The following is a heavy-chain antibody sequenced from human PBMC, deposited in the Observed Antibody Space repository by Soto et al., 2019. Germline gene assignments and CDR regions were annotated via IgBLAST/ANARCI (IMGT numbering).Heavy chain of an antibody. CDR2: IYYSGST. Sequence: PSEALSLTCTVSGCSINRRKYYWGWIRQPPGKGLEWIGSIYYSGSTYYNPSLKSRVTISVDTSKNQFSLKLSSVTAADTAVYYCATQEVGGSYVYTFDPWGQGTLVT. CDR3: ATQEVGGSYVYTFDP. CDR1: GCSINRRKYY. D-gene: IGHD1-26*01. V-gene: IGHV4-39*01. J-gene: IGHJ5*02.